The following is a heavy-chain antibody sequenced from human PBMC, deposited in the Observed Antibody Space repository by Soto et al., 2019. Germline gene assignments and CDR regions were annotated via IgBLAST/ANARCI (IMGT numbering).Heavy chain of an antibody. Sequence: GGSLRLSCAASGFTFSSYSMNWVRQAPGKGLEWVSSISSSSSYIYYADSVKGRFTISRDNAKNSLYLQMNSLRAEDTAVYYCARDLVNLRSGKYFGYWGQGTLVTVSS. CDR3: ARDLVNLRSGKYFGY. D-gene: IGHD4-17*01. CDR1: GFTFSSYS. V-gene: IGHV3-21*01. CDR2: ISSSSSYI. J-gene: IGHJ4*02.